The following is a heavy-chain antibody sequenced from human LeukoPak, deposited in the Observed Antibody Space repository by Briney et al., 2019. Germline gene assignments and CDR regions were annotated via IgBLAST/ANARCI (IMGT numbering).Heavy chain of an antibody. Sequence: GGSLRRSCAASGFTFNTYSMNWVRQAPGKGLERVSSISSRSSYYIYYADSVKGRFTTSRDNAKNSLYLQMDSLRAEDTAVYYCVRDPHIVVVPAARVYYFDYWGQGTLVTVSS. CDR2: ISSRSSYYI. CDR3: VRDPHIVVVPAARVYYFDY. CDR1: GFTFNTYS. V-gene: IGHV3-21*01. J-gene: IGHJ4*02. D-gene: IGHD2-2*01.